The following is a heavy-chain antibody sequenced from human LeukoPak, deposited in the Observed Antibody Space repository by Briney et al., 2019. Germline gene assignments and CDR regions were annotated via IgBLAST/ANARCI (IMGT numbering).Heavy chain of an antibody. CDR1: GYTFTSYG. CDR2: ISAYNGNT. D-gene: IGHD2-21*01. CDR3: ARDIPPLFPDY. V-gene: IGHV1-18*01. J-gene: IGHJ4*02. Sequence: ASVRVSCKASGYTFTSYGISWVRQTPGQGLEWMGWISAYNGNTNYAQKLQGRVTMTTDTSTSTAYMELRSLRSDDTAVYYCARDIPPLFPDYWGQGTLVTVSS.